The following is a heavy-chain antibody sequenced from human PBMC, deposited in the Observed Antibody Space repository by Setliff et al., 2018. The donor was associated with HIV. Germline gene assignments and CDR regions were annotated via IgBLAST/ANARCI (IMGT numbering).Heavy chain of an antibody. J-gene: IGHJ3*02. D-gene: IGHD3-9*01. Sequence: GGSLRLSCAASGFTFSSYGMHWVRQAPGKGLEWVAFIRYDGSNKYYADSVKGRFTISRDNSKNTLYLQMNSLRAEDTAVYYCARVASLRYFDWLFPNDAFDIWGQGTMVTVSS. CDR1: GFTFSSYG. CDR2: IRYDGSNK. V-gene: IGHV3-30*02. CDR3: ARVASLRYFDWLFPNDAFDI.